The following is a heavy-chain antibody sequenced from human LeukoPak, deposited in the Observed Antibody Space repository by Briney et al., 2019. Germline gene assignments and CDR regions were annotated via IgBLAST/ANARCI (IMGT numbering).Heavy chain of an antibody. CDR3: ARARGGGDAFDI. D-gene: IGHD3-16*01. CDR2: INPNSGGT. V-gene: IGHV1-2*02. J-gene: IGHJ3*02. Sequence: ASVKVSCKASGYTFTGYYMHWVRQAPGQGLEWMGWINPNSGGTNYAQKFQGRVTMTRDTSISTAYMELSRLRSDDTAVYYCARARGGGDAFDIWGQGTMVTVSS. CDR1: GYTFTGYY.